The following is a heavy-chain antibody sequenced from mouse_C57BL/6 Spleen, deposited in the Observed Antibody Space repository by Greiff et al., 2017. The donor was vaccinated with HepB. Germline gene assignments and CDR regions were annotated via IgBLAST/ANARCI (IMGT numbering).Heavy chain of an antibody. J-gene: IGHJ3*01. D-gene: IGHD1-1*01. CDR1: GYTFTSYW. V-gene: IGHV1-64*01. CDR3: ARVRRAYYGTSEFAY. CDR2: IHPNSGST. Sequence: QVQLQQPGAELVKPGASVKLSCKASGYTFTSYWMHWVKQRPGQGLEWIGMIHPNSGSTNYNEKFKSKATLTVDKSSSTAYMQLSCLTSEDSAVYYCARVRRAYYGTSEFAYWGQGTLVTVSA.